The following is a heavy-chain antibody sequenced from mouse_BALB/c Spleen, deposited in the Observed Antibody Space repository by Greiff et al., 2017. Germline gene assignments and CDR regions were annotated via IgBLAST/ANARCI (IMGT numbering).Heavy chain of an antibody. CDR3: ARDGGTGAMDY. J-gene: IGHJ4*01. V-gene: IGHV3-5*02. CDR1: GISITTGNYR. CDR2: IYYSGTI. D-gene: IGHD3-3*01. Sequence: EVQLQESGPGLVKPSQTVSLTCTVTGISITTGNYRWSWIRQFPGNKLEWIGYIYYSGTITYNPSLTSRTTITRDTSKNQFFLEMNSLTAEDTATYYCARDGGTGAMDYWGQGTSVTVSS.